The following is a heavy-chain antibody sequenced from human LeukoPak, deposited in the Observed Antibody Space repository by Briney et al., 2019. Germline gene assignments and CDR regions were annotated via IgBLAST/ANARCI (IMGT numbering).Heavy chain of an antibody. J-gene: IGHJ5*02. CDR1: GYTFTSYA. CDR2: INAGNGNT. V-gene: IGHV1-3*01. CDR3: ARDGITMVRGVIRGISYNWFDP. Sequence: ASVKVSCKASGYTFTSYAMHWVRQAPGQRLEWMGWINAGNGNTKYSQKFQGRVTIIRDTSASTAYMELSSLRSEDTAVYYCARDGITMVRGVIRGISYNWFDPWGQGTLVTVSS. D-gene: IGHD3-10*01.